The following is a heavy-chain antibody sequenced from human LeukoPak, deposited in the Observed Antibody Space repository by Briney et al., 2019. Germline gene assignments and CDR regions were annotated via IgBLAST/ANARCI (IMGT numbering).Heavy chain of an antibody. CDR2: INPNSGGT. Sequence: ASVKVSCKASGYTFTGYYMHWVRQAPGQGLEWMGWINPNSGGTNYAQKFQGRVTMTRDTSISTAYMELSRLRSDDTAVYYCARDPLYCSSTSCYISWGQGTLVTVSP. V-gene: IGHV1-2*02. D-gene: IGHD2-2*02. J-gene: IGHJ4*02. CDR3: ARDPLYCSSTSCYIS. CDR1: GYTFTGYY.